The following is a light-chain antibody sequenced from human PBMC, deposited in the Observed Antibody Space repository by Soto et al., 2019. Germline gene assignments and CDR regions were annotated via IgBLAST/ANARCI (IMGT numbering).Light chain of an antibody. V-gene: IGKV3-20*01. CDR2: GAS. Sequence: EIVLTQSPGTLSLSPGERATLSCRASQSFSSSYLAWYQQKPGQAPRLLIYGASSRATGIPDRFSGSGYRTDFTLTISSLEPEDFAVYYCQHYGSALFTFSPGTKVDVK. J-gene: IGKJ3*01. CDR3: QHYGSALFT. CDR1: QSFSSSY.